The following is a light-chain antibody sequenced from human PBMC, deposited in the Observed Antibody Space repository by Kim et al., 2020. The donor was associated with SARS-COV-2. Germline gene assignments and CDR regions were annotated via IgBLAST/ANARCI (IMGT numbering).Light chain of an antibody. CDR3: ATWDGSLSGPV. Sequence: QAVVAQPPSASGTPGQRVTISCSGSSSNIGSNFVYWYQQFSGTAPKLLIFRDNQRPSGVPDRFSGSKSGTSASLAISGLRSEDEADYYCATWDGSLSGPVFGGGTQLTVL. V-gene: IGLV1-47*01. J-gene: IGLJ7*01. CDR2: RDN. CDR1: SSNIGSNF.